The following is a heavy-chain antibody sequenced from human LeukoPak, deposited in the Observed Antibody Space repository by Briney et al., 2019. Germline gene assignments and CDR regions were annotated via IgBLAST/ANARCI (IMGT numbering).Heavy chain of an antibody. Sequence: PGGSLRLSCAASGFTFTTHAMSWVRQAPGKGLEWVSVISGSGGRTYYADSVKGRFTISRDNSKNTLYLQMDSLRAEDTAVYYCAKDRASGWPNAFDIWGQGTMVTVSS. V-gene: IGHV3-23*01. CDR1: GFTFTTHA. CDR2: ISGSGGRT. D-gene: IGHD6-19*01. J-gene: IGHJ3*02. CDR3: AKDRASGWPNAFDI.